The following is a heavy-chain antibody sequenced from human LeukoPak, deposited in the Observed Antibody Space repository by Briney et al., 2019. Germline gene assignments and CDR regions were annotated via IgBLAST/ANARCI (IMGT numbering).Heavy chain of an antibody. Sequence: GGSLRLSCAASGFTFNNYAMSWVRQAPGKGLEWVSAISGSGGSTYYADSVKGRFTISRDNSENTLYLQMNSLRAEDTAVYYCAKVRWPHFDYWGQGTLVTVSS. CDR2: ISGSGGST. CDR3: AKVRWPHFDY. V-gene: IGHV3-23*01. J-gene: IGHJ4*02. D-gene: IGHD2-15*01. CDR1: GFTFNNYA.